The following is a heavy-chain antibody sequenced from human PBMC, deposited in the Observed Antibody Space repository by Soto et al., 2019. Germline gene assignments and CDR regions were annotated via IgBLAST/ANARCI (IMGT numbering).Heavy chain of an antibody. J-gene: IGHJ6*04. CDR1: GFSLSTSGVA. D-gene: IGHD2-8*01. V-gene: IGHV2-5*02. Sequence: SGPTLVQPTQTLTLTCTFSGFSLSTSGVAVGWIRQPPGKALEWLALIYWDDDKRYSPSLKSRLTITKDTSESQVVLTMTNMDPVDTAAYFCAHWTNRFNVWGTGTTVTVSS. CDR2: IYWDDDK. CDR3: AHWTNRFNV.